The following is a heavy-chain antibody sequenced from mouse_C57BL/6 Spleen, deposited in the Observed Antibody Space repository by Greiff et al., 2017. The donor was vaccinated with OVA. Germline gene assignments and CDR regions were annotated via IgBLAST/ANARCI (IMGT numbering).Heavy chain of an antibody. CDR3: ARNHGNYVGYFDV. CDR2: IYWDDDN. Sequence: QVTLKVSGPGILQSSQTLSLTCSFSGFSLSTSGMGVSWIRQPSGKGLEWLAHIYWDDDNRYNPSLQSRLTISKDTSRKQVFLKITDVETAGTATYYCARNHGNYVGYFDVWGTGTTVTVSS. CDR1: GFSLSTSGMG. D-gene: IGHD2-1*01. V-gene: IGHV8-12*01. J-gene: IGHJ1*03.